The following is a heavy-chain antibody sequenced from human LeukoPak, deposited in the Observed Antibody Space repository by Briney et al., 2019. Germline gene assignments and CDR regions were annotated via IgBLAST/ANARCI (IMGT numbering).Heavy chain of an antibody. J-gene: IGHJ5*02. D-gene: IGHD3-9*01. CDR2: IYYSGST. Sequence: ASETLSLTCTVSGGSISSYYWSWIRQPPGKGLEWIGYIYYSGSTNYNPSLKSRVTISVDTSKNQFSLKLSSVTAADTAVYYCARPLGDILTGRHRANWFDPWGQGTLVTVSS. CDR1: GGSISSYY. V-gene: IGHV4-59*08. CDR3: ARPLGDILTGRHRANWFDP.